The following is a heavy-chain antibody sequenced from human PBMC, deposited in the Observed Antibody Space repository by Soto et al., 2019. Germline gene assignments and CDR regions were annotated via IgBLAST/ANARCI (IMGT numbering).Heavy chain of an antibody. D-gene: IGHD2-2*01. V-gene: IGHV4-30-2*01. J-gene: IGHJ5*02. CDR3: ARVPDR. Sequence: QLHLQESGSGLVKPSQTLSLTCSVYGGSISSGGYSWSWIRQPPGKGLEWIGYIYHSGSTYYNPSLKSRVTISVDRSKNQFSLKLSSVTAADTAVYYCARVPDRWGQGTLGTVSS. CDR1: GGSISSGGYS. CDR2: IYHSGST.